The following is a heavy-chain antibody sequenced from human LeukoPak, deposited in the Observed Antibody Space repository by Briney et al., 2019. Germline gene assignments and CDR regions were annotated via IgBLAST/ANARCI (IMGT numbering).Heavy chain of an antibody. CDR1: GYTFTSYD. CDR2: MNPNSGNT. D-gene: IGHD5-18*01. J-gene: IGHJ3*02. V-gene: IGHV1-8*01. Sequence: ASVKVSCKASGYTFTSYDINWVRQATGQGLEWMGWMNPNSGNTGYAQKFQGRVTMTRNTSISTAYMELSSLRSEDTAVYYCARGPQGRYSPRKDDAFDIWGKGTTVTFSS. CDR3: ARGPQGRYSPRKDDAFDI.